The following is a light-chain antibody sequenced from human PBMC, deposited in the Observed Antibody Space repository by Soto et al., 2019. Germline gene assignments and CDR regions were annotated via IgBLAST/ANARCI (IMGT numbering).Light chain of an antibody. Sequence: AIQMTQSPSSLSASVGDRVTITCRASQGSRTDLGWYQQKPGKAPKLLIYAASSLQSGVPSRFSGSGSGTDFTLTISSLQPEDFATYYCLQDYNYPPTFGQGTKVEIK. CDR2: AAS. CDR3: LQDYNYPPT. J-gene: IGKJ1*01. CDR1: QGSRTD. V-gene: IGKV1-6*01.